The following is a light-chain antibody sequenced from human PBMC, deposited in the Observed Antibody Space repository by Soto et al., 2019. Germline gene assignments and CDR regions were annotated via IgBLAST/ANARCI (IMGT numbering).Light chain of an antibody. CDR2: QAS. CDR3: QQRRNCSRT. V-gene: IGKV3-11*01. J-gene: IGKJ1*01. CDR1: RSISTC. Sequence: GLSQCPGTLSFSPGERATLSCRASRSISTCLAWYQQRPGPAPRLLMYQASNRATGVPARFSGSGSGTDFTLTISSLEPEDFAIYYCQQRRNCSRTFGQGTKVDIK.